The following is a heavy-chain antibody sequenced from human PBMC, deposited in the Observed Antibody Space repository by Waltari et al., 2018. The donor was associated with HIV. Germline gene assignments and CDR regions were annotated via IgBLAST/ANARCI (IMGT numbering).Heavy chain of an antibody. CDR1: GGTFSSYA. V-gene: IGHV1-69*01. CDR2: IIPIFGTA. Sequence: QVQLVQSGAEVKKPGSSVKVSCKASGGTFSSYAISWVRQAPGQGLEWMGGIIPIFGTANYAQKFQGRVTITADESTSTAYMELSSLRSEDTAVYYRVQTAYSSSHRDAFDIWGQGTMVTVSS. J-gene: IGHJ3*02. D-gene: IGHD6-6*01. CDR3: VQTAYSSSHRDAFDI.